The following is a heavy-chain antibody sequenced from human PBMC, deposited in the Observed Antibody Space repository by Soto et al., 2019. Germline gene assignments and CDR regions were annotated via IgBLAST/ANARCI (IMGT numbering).Heavy chain of an antibody. CDR3: ARDSTRSYYDILTGYWDSDY. Sequence: ASVKVSCKASGDTFTNYDINWVRQATGQGLEWMGRMNPNSGNTGYAQKFQGRVTMTRNTSISTAYMELRSLRSDDTAVYYCARDSTRSYYDILTGYWDSDYWGQGNLVTFSS. D-gene: IGHD3-9*01. J-gene: IGHJ4*02. CDR1: GDTFTNYD. V-gene: IGHV1-8*01. CDR2: MNPNSGNT.